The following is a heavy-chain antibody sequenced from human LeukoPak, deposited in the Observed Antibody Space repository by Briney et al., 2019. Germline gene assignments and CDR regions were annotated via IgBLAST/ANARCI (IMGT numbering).Heavy chain of an antibody. Sequence: PSETLSLTCTVSGGSISSYSWSWIRQPPGKGLEWIGYIYYTGSTNYNPSLGSRVTMSVDTSKNYFSLRLSSVTAADTAVYYCARDFYASGFYFWFDPWGQGILVTVSS. CDR2: IYYTGST. V-gene: IGHV4-59*12. CDR1: GGSISSYS. CDR3: ARDFYASGFYFWFDP. D-gene: IGHD2/OR15-2a*01. J-gene: IGHJ5*02.